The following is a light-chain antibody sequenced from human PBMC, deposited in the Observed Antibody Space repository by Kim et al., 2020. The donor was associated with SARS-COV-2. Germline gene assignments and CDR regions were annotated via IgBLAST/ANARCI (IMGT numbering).Light chain of an antibody. V-gene: IGKV1-5*01. Sequence: GDSVTITCRASQSISSWLAWYQQKPGNAPKVLIYDASSLKSGVPSRFSGSGSGTEFTLTISSLQPDDFATYYCQPYNSDSSVTF. CDR1: QSISSW. CDR3: QPYNSDSSVT. J-gene: IGKJ3*01. CDR2: DAS.